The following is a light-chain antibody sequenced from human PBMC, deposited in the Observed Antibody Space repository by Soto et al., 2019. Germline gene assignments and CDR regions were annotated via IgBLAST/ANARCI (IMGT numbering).Light chain of an antibody. CDR3: SSFTDTGTVM. CDR2: DVS. Sequence: QSVLTQPASVSGSPGQSFTISCTGTSSDVGAYHSVSWYQQHPGKAPKLIIFDVSNRPSGVSNRFSGSKSGNTASLTISRLQAEDEADYYCSSFTDTGTVMFGGGTKLTVL. V-gene: IGLV2-14*03. CDR1: SSDVGAYHS. J-gene: IGLJ3*02.